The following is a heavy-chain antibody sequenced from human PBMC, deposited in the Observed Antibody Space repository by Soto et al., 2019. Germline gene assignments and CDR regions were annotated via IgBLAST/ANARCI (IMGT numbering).Heavy chain of an antibody. Sequence: GGSLRLSCSASGFTFSSYAMHWVRQAPGKGLEYLSGINSNGGSTYFADSVKGRFTISRDNSNNTLSLQMSSLRAEDTAVYFCVRAAQKDYYYGMDVWGQGTTVTVSS. CDR3: VRAAQKDYYYGMDV. D-gene: IGHD6-13*01. V-gene: IGHV3-64D*06. CDR2: INSNGGST. J-gene: IGHJ6*02. CDR1: GFTFSSYA.